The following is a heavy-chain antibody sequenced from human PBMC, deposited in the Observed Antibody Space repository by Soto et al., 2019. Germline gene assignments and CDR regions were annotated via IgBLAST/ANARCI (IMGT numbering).Heavy chain of an antibody. D-gene: IGHD6-25*01. CDR3: ARGRAAYYFDY. Sequence: GGSLRLSCAASGFTLSSYPMHWVRQAPGKGLEHVSSTSGDGRIMYYLDSVKGRFTISRDNSKNTLYLQMGSLRTEDMAVYYCARGRAAYYFDYWGQGALVTVSS. J-gene: IGHJ4*02. V-gene: IGHV3-64*02. CDR1: GFTLSSYP. CDR2: TSGDGRIM.